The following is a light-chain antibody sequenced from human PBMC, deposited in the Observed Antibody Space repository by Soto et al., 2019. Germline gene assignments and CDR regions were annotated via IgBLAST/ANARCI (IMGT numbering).Light chain of an antibody. V-gene: IGKV2-28*01. CDR3: MQALQTPRT. CDR1: QSLLHRNGYNY. J-gene: IGKJ2*01. Sequence: DIVMTQSPFSLPVTPGEPASISCRSSQSLLHRNGYNYVDWYRQKPGQSPQIVIYLGSNRAPGVPDRFSGGGSGTDFTLKSSRVEAEDVGVYYCMQALQTPRTFGQGTKLEIK. CDR2: LGS.